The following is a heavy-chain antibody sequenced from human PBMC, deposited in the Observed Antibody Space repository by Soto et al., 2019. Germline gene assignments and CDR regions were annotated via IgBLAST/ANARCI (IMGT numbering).Heavy chain of an antibody. Sequence: LRLSCAASGFTFSSYGMHWVRQAPGKGLEWVAVISYDGSNKYYADSVKGRFTISRDNSKNTLYLQMNSLRAEDTAVYYCAKDYDSSGPDYWGQGTLVTVSS. CDR3: AKDYDSSGPDY. CDR1: GFTFSSYG. CDR2: ISYDGSNK. V-gene: IGHV3-30*18. J-gene: IGHJ4*02. D-gene: IGHD3-22*01.